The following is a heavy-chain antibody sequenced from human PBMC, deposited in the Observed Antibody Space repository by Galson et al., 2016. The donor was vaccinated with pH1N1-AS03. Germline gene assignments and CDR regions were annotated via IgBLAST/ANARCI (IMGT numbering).Heavy chain of an antibody. CDR3: AKNRYYDSSDDAFDI. CDR1: GFTLSSSA. Sequence: SLRLSCAASGFTLSSSAMSWVRQAPGKGLEWVSFISNSGATTHYADSVKGRFTVSRGNSRNTLYLQMNSLRDEDTAVYYCAKNRYYDSSDDAFDIWGQGTLVTVSS. D-gene: IGHD3-22*01. V-gene: IGHV3-23*01. CDR2: ISNSGATT. J-gene: IGHJ3*02.